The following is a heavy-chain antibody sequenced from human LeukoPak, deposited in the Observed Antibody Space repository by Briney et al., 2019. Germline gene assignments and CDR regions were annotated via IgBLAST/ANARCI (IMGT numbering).Heavy chain of an antibody. J-gene: IGHJ6*03. V-gene: IGHV4-4*07. CDR3: ARVTKRTRIYYYYYMDV. D-gene: IGHD1-14*01. CDR2: IYTSGST. Sequence: SETLSLTCTVSGGSISSYYWSWIRQPAGKGLEWIGRIYTSGSTNYNPSLKSRVTISVDTSKNQFSLKLSSVTAADTAVYYCARVTKRTRIYYYYYMDVWGKGTTVTVSS. CDR1: GGSISSYY.